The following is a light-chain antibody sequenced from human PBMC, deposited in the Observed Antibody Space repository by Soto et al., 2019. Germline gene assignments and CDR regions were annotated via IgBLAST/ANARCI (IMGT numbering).Light chain of an antibody. CDR1: QSVSSNY. V-gene: IGKV3D-20*02. Sequence: EIVLTQSPGTLSLSPGERATLSCRASQSVSSNYLAWYQQKPGQAPRLLIYRASSRATGIPDRFSGSGSGTDFTLTISSLEPEDFAVYYCQQRSDRPSITFGQGTRLEIK. CDR3: QQRSDRPSIT. J-gene: IGKJ5*01. CDR2: RAS.